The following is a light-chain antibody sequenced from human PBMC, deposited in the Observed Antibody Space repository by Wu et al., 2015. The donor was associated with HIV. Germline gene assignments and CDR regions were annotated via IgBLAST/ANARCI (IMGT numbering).Light chain of an antibody. J-gene: IGKJ5*01. Sequence: EIVLTQSPATLSLSPGERATLSCRASQGINSYLAWYQQTPGQAPRLLMYGASNRATGTPARFSGSGFGTDFILTISSLEPEDFAVYYGQQHSSWPLTFGQGTRLEIK. CDR2: GAS. V-gene: IGKV3-11*01. CDR1: QGINSY. CDR3: QQHSSWPLT.